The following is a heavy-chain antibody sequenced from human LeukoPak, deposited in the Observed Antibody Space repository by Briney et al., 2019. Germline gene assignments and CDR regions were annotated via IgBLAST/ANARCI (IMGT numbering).Heavy chain of an antibody. J-gene: IGHJ3*02. CDR3: AGGGYGDYAFDI. V-gene: IGHV3-20*01. Sequence: GGSLRLSCAASGFTFDDYGMSWVRQAPGKGLEWVSGINWNGGSTGYADSVKGRFTISRDNAKNSLYLQMNSLRAEDAALYHCAGGGYGDYAFDIWGQGTMVTVSS. CDR2: INWNGGST. D-gene: IGHD4-17*01. CDR1: GFTFDDYG.